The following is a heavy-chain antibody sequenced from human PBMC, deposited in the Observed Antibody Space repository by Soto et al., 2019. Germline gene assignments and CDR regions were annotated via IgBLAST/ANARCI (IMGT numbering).Heavy chain of an antibody. CDR2: INAGNGNT. CDR1: GYTFTNYA. Sequence: QVQLVQSGAEVKKPGASVKVSCKASGYTFTNYAMHWVRQAPGQRLEWMGWINAGNGNTKYSQKFQGRVTITRDTSASTAYMELSSLGSEDTAVYYCARSDYYDSSGYLNFDYWGQGTLVTVSS. J-gene: IGHJ4*02. D-gene: IGHD3-22*01. CDR3: ARSDYYDSSGYLNFDY. V-gene: IGHV1-3*01.